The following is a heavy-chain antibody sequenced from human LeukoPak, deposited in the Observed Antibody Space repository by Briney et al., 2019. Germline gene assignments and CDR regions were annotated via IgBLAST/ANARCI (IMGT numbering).Heavy chain of an antibody. CDR1: GGSISSYY. CDR2: IYTSGST. V-gene: IGHV4-4*07. J-gene: IGHJ4*02. Sequence: SETLSLTCTVSGGSISSYYWSWIRQPARKGLEWIGRIYTSGSTNYNPSLKSRVTMSVDTSKNQFSLKLSSVTAADTAVYYCARGQSYSGYDRFHFDYWGQGTLVTVSS. D-gene: IGHD5-12*01. CDR3: ARGQSYSGYDRFHFDY.